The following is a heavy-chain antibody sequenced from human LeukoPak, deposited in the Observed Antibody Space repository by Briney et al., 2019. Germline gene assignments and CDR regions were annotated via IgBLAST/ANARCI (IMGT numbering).Heavy chain of an antibody. J-gene: IGHJ1*01. CDR1: GFTVSSYE. Sequence: PGGSLRLSCAASGFTVSSYEMNWVRQAPGKGLEWVSYISSSGSTIYYADSVKGRFTISRDNAENSLYLQMNSLRAEDTAVYYCARDLFDVVPAATNFQHWGQGTLVTVSS. CDR3: ARDLFDVVPAATNFQH. D-gene: IGHD2-2*01. CDR2: ISSSGSTI. V-gene: IGHV3-48*03.